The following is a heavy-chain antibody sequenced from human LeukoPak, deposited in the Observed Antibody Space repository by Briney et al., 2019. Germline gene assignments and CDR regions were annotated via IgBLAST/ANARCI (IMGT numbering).Heavy chain of an antibody. CDR3: AIDIVATIGGYYFDY. CDR2: INPISDYT. CDR1: GYTFTDYY. Sequence: AAVRVSCQASGYTFTDYYIHWVRPAPGQGLEWMGWINPISDYTFYAQMFQGRVTMTMDTSISTAYMELSRLRSDDTAVYYCAIDIVATIGGYYFDYGGQGTLVTVSS. V-gene: IGHV1-2*02. J-gene: IGHJ4*02. D-gene: IGHD5-12*01.